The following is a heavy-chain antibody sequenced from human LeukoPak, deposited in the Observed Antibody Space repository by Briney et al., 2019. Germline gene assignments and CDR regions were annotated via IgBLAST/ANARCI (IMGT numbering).Heavy chain of an antibody. CDR1: GGSISSSSYY. CDR3: ARHGDYNFDY. V-gene: IGHV4-39*07. Sequence: KSSETLSLTCTVSGGSISSSSYYWGWIRQPPGKGLEWIGSIYYSGSTYYNPSLKSRVTISVDTSKNQFSLKLSSVTAADTAVYYCARHGDYNFDYWGQGTLVTVSS. J-gene: IGHJ4*02. CDR2: IYYSGST. D-gene: IGHD4-17*01.